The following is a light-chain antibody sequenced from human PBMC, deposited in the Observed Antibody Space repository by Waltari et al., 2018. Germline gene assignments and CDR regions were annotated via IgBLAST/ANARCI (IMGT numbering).Light chain of an antibody. V-gene: IGKV1-5*03. CDR1: QSISKW. CDR2: EAS. Sequence: DIRMTQSPSTLSASAGDRVIISCRASQSISKWLAWYQQKPGKAPKLLIYEASTLQSGFPSRCSGTGSGTDFTLTISSLQPDDFATYYCQQYNSYSLLTFGGGTKVEIK. J-gene: IGKJ4*01. CDR3: QQYNSYSLLT.